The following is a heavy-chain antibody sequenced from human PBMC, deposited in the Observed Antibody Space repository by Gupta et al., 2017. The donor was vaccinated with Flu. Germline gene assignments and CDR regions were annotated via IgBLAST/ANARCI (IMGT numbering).Heavy chain of an antibody. V-gene: IGHV1-69*01. Sequence: QVQLVQSGAEVKRPGSSVKVSCKASGGTFNNFAITWVRQAPGQGLEWMGGIIPILKTANYAQKFQGRVTITADESTKTAEMEMRGLRAEDTAIYYGAASRSDLLLDYGGQGTLVTVSS. CDR3: AASRSDLLLDY. J-gene: IGHJ4*02. CDR2: IIPILKTA. CDR1: GGTFNNFA. D-gene: IGHD2-15*01.